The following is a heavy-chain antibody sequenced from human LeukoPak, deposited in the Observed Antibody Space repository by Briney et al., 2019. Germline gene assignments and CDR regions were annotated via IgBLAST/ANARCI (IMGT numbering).Heavy chain of an antibody. V-gene: IGHV4-31*03. CDR3: ARECSSTSCYSGTNSDY. CDR1: GGFISSGGYY. D-gene: IGHD2-2*02. J-gene: IGHJ4*02. Sequence: SETLSLTCTVSGGFISSGGYYWSWIRQHPGKGLEWIGYIYYSGSTYYNPSLKSRVTISVDTSKNQFSLKLSSVTAADTAVYYCARECSSTSCYSGTNSDYWGQGTLVTVSS. CDR2: IYYSGST.